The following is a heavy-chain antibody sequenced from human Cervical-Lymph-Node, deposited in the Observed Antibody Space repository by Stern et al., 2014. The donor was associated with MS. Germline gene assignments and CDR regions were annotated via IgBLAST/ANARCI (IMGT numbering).Heavy chain of an antibody. CDR1: GFSFSSYD. D-gene: IGHD4-23*01. J-gene: IGHJ6*02. CDR2: IGRFSSYK. Sequence: EVQLVESGGGLVKPGESLRISCAASGFSFSSYDMNWVRQAPGKGLELVSLIGRFSSYKYYADSVKGRFTTSRDNAKNSVFLEMTSLRAEDTAVYYCARDGHGDNGDYYGFDVWGRGTTVTVSS. CDR3: ARDGHGDNGDYYGFDV. V-gene: IGHV3-21*06.